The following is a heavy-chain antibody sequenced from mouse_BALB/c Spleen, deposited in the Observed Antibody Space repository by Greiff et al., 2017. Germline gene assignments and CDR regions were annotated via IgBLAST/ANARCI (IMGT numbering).Heavy chain of an antibody. V-gene: IGHV7-3*02. CDR1: GFTFTDYY. Sequence: EVQLVESGGGLVQPGGSLRLSCATSGFTFTDYYMSWVRQPPGKALEWLGFIRNKANGYTTEYSASVKGRFTISRDNSQSILYLQMNTLRAEDSATYYCARDYYGSGTWFAYWGQGTLVTVSA. CDR3: ARDYYGSGTWFAY. J-gene: IGHJ3*01. D-gene: IGHD1-1*01. CDR2: IRNKANGYTT.